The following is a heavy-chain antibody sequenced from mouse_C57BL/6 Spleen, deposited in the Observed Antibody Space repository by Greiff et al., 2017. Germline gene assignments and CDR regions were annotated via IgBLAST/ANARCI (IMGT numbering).Heavy chain of an antibody. Sequence: EVQLQESGGGLVQPGGSLKLSCAASGFTFSDYYMYWVRQTPEKRLEWVAYISNGGGNTYYPDTVKGRFTISRANAKNTLYLQMSRLKSEDTAMYYCARHGDGSSSPFAYWGQGTLVTVSA. CDR3: ARHGDGSSSPFAY. V-gene: IGHV5-12*01. CDR1: GFTFSDYY. D-gene: IGHD1-1*01. J-gene: IGHJ3*01. CDR2: ISNGGGNT.